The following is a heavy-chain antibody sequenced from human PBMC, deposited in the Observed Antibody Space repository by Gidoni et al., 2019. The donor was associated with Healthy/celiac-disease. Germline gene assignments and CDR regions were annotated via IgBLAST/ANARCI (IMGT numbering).Heavy chain of an antibody. D-gene: IGHD1-26*01. V-gene: IGHV3-23*01. CDR1: GFTLSSYA. CDR2: ISDSGGST. Sequence: EVQLLESGGGLVQPGGSLRLSCAASGFTLSSYAMSWVRQAPGKGLEWVSAISDSGGSTYYADSLKGRFTISRDNSKNTLYLQMNSLRAEDTAVYYCAKSPQWELQARDAFDIWGQGTMVTVSS. CDR3: AKSPQWELQARDAFDI. J-gene: IGHJ3*02.